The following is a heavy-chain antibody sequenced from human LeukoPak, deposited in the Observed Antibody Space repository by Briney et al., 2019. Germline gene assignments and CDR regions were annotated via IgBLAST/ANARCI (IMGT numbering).Heavy chain of an antibody. Sequence: GGSLRLSCAASGFTFSSYWMHWVRQAPGKGLVWVSRINSDGSSTSYADSVKGRFTISRDNVKNTLYLQMNSLRAEDTGVYYCAKDDSAAPFDYWGQGTLVTVSS. D-gene: IGHD2-2*01. V-gene: IGHV3-74*01. CDR3: AKDDSAAPFDY. CDR2: INSDGSST. J-gene: IGHJ4*02. CDR1: GFTFSSYW.